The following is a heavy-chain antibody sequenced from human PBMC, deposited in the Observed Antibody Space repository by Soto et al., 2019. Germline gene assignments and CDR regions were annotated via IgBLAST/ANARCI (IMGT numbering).Heavy chain of an antibody. V-gene: IGHV4-34*01. Sequence: QVQLQQWGAGLLKPSETLSLTCAVYGGSFSGYYWSWIRQPPGKGLEWIGEINHSGSTNYNPSLKSRVTISVDTSKNQFSLKLSSVTAADTAVYYCAQAGYCSGGSCYPGVDYLGQGTLVTVSS. D-gene: IGHD2-15*01. CDR2: INHSGST. CDR1: GGSFSGYY. CDR3: AQAGYCSGGSCYPGVDY. J-gene: IGHJ4*02.